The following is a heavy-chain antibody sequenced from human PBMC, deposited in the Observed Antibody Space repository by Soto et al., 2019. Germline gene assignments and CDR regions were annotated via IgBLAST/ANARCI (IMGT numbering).Heavy chain of an antibody. V-gene: IGHV4-59*12. Sequence: SETLSLTCSVSGGSISGFYWTWIRQPPGKGLEWIGYIHDSGSTNYNPALESRVSISMDKSKNQFSLKLTSVTAADTAVYYCARAEGDYADYGYWGRGTLVTVSS. CDR3: ARAEGDYADYGY. J-gene: IGHJ4*01. CDR2: IHDSGST. CDR1: GGSISGFY. D-gene: IGHD4-17*01.